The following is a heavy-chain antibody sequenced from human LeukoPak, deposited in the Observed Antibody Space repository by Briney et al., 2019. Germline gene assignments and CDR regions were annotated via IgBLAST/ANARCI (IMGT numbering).Heavy chain of an antibody. CDR1: GGSFSGYY. J-gene: IGHJ4*02. D-gene: IGHD6-13*01. CDR3: ATPADSSSWYVVYFDY. CDR2: IYYSGST. V-gene: IGHV4-34*01. Sequence: SETLSLTCAVYGGSFSGYYWSWIRQPPGKGLEWIGSIYYSGSTYYNPSLKSRVAISVDTSKNQFSLKLSSVTAADTAVYYCATPADSSSWYVVYFDYWGQGTLVTVSS.